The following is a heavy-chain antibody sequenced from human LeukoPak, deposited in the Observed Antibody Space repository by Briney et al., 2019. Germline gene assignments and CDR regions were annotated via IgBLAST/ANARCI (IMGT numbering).Heavy chain of an antibody. V-gene: IGHV3-21*01. J-gene: IGHJ6*03. D-gene: IGHD3-3*01. CDR2: ISSSSSYM. Sequence: PGGSLRLSCAASGFTYSSYSMNWVRQAPGKGLEWVSSISSSSSYMYYADSVKGRFTISRDNPKNSLYLQMNSLRAEDTAVYYCATDQRSDFWSGQGDYYYYMDVWGKGTTVTVSS. CDR1: GFTYSSYS. CDR3: ATDQRSDFWSGQGDYYYYMDV.